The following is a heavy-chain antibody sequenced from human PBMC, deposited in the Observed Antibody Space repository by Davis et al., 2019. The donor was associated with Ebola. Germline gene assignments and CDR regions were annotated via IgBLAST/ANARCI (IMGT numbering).Heavy chain of an antibody. CDR1: GGSISSYY. V-gene: IGHV4-59*01. Sequence: PSETLSLTCTVSGGSISSYYWSWIRQPPGKGLEWIGYIYYSGSTNYNPSLKSRVTISVDTSKNQFSLKLSSVTAADTAVYYCARDIVVVVAAKYYYYYYGMDVWGQGTTVTVSS. CDR2: IYYSGST. CDR3: ARDIVVVVAAKYYYYYYGMDV. J-gene: IGHJ6*02. D-gene: IGHD2-15*01.